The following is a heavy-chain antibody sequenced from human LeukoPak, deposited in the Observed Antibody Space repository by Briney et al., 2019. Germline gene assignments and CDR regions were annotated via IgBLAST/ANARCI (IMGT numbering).Heavy chain of an antibody. CDR3: AKGVVVPAAIPY. CDR2: ISGSGGST. CDR1: GFTLSSYA. J-gene: IGHJ4*02. D-gene: IGHD2-2*01. Sequence: GGSLRLSCAPSGFTLSSYAISWVRQAPGKGLEWVSAISGSGGSTYYANSVKGRFTISRHNSKNTLYLQMNSLRAEDTAVYYCAKGVVVPAAIPYWGQGTLVTVSS. V-gene: IGHV3-23*01.